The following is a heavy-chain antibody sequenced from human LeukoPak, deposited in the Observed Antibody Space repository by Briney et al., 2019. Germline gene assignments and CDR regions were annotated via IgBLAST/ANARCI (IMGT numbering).Heavy chain of an antibody. V-gene: IGHV3-23*01. CDR3: ARVRAVAGIRYWYFDL. D-gene: IGHD6-19*01. J-gene: IGHJ2*01. CDR1: GFTFSSYA. CDR2: ISGSGGST. Sequence: PGGSLRLSCAASGFTFSSYAMSWVRQAPGKGLEWVSAISGSGGSTYYVDSVKGRFTISRDNSKNTLYLQMNSLRAEDTAVYYCARVRAVAGIRYWYFDLWGRGTLVTVSS.